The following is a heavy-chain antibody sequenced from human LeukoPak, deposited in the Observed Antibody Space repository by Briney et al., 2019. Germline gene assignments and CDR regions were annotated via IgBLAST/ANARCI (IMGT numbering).Heavy chain of an antibody. J-gene: IGHJ3*02. CDR3: ARLTMVRVYDAFDI. D-gene: IGHD3-10*01. CDR1: GFTFSSYE. CDR2: ISSSGSTI. V-gene: IGHV3-48*03. Sequence: PGGSLRPSCAASGFTFSSYEMNWVRQAPGKGLEWVSYISSSGSTIYYADSVKGRFTISRDNAKNSLYLQMNSLRAEDTAVYYCARLTMVRVYDAFDIWGQGTMVTVSS.